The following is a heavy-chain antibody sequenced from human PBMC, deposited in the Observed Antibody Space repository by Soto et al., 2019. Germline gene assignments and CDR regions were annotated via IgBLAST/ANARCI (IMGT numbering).Heavy chain of an antibody. CDR2: ISGSGDTT. CDR1: GFTFSTYA. D-gene: IGHD1-26*01. J-gene: IGHJ4*02. Sequence: EVQLLESGGGLVQPGGSLRLSCAASGFTFSTYAMSWVRQAPGKGLEWVSAISGSGDTTYYANSVKGRFTISRDNSKNTVYLQMNSLRAEDTAVYYWAKWSYRPHDYWGQGTLVTVSS. V-gene: IGHV3-23*01. CDR3: AKWSYRPHDY.